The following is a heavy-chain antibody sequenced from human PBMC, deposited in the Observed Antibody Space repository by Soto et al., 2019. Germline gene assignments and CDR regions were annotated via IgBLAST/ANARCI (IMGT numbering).Heavy chain of an antibody. CDR2: VKSKTDGGTI. CDR1: GFTFTNAW. CDR3: TTGAGYYREYQLPIWRYFDY. J-gene: IGHJ4*02. V-gene: IGHV3-15*01. D-gene: IGHD2-2*01. Sequence: GGSLRLSCAASGFTFTNAWMSWVRQAPGKGLEWVGRVKSKTDGGTIDYAAPGKGRFTISRDDSKNTLYLQMNSLKTEDTAVYYCTTGAGYYREYQLPIWRYFDYWGQGTLVTVSS.